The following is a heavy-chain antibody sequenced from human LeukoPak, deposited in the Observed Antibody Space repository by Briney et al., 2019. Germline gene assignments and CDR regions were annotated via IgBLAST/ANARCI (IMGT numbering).Heavy chain of an antibody. J-gene: IGHJ6*03. V-gene: IGHV4-59*12. CDR3: ARGLPGIVGALVALRYYYYYMDV. CDR2: IYYSGST. CDR1: GGSISSYY. D-gene: IGHD1-26*01. Sequence: SETLSLTCTVSGGSISSYYWSWIRQPPGKGLEWIGYIYYSGSTNYNPSLKSRVTISVDTSKNQFSLKLSSVTAADTAVYYCARGLPGIVGALVALRYYYYYMDVWGKGTTVTVSS.